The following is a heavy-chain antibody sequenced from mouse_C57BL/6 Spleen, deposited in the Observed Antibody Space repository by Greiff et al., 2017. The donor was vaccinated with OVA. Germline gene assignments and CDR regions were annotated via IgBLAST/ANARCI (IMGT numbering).Heavy chain of an antibody. J-gene: IGHJ2*01. CDR3: ASFMTGYFDY. D-gene: IGHD1-2*01. Sequence: QVQLQQPGAELVKPGASVKLSCKASGYTFTSYWMQWVKQRPGQGLEWIGEIDPSDSYTNYNQKFKGKATLTVDTSSSTAYMQLSSLTSEDSAVYYCASFMTGYFDYWGKGTTLTVSS. V-gene: IGHV1-50*01. CDR1: GYTFTSYW. CDR2: IDPSDSYT.